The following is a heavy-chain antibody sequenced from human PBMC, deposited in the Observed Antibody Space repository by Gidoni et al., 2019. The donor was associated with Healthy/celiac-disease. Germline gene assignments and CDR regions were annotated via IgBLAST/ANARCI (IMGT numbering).Heavy chain of an antibody. CDR3: AKGVGDFDWLPRRFDY. CDR2: ISGSGGST. CDR1: GFTFSSYA. D-gene: IGHD3-9*01. J-gene: IGHJ4*02. Sequence: EVQLVESGGGLVQPGGSLRLSCAASGFTFSSYAMSWVRQAPGKGLEWVSAISGSGGSTYYADSVKGRFTISRDNSKNTLYLQMNSLRAEDTAVYYCAKGVGDFDWLPRRFDYWGQGTLVTVSS. V-gene: IGHV3-23*04.